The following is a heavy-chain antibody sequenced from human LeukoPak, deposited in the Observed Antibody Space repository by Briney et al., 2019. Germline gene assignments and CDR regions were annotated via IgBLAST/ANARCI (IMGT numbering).Heavy chain of an antibody. D-gene: IGHD2-2*01. V-gene: IGHV4-34*01. J-gene: IGHJ4*02. Sequence: PSETLSLTCAVYGGSFSSYYWSWIRQPPGKGLEWIGEINHSGSTNYNPSLKSRVTISVDTSKNQFSLKLSSVTAADTAVYYCARGRPAPQLSYGFDYWGQGTLVTVSS. CDR3: ARGRPAPQLSYGFDY. CDR2: INHSGST. CDR1: GGSFSSYY.